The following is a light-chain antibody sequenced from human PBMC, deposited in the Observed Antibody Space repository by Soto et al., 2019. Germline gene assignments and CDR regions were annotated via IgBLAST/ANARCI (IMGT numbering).Light chain of an antibody. J-gene: IGKJ4*01. CDR3: QHYDNLPLT. CDR2: DAS. V-gene: IGKV1-33*01. CDR1: QAISHY. Sequence: DIQMTQSPSSLSASVGDRVNITCQASQAISHYLNWYQQKPGKAPTLLIYDASNLETGVPSRFSGSGAGTDFTFTISSLQPEDIATYYCQHYDNLPLTFGGGTKVEIK.